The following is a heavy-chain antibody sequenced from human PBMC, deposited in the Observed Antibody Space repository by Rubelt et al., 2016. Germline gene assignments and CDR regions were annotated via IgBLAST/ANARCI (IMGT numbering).Heavy chain of an antibody. CDR1: GASFSSSGCY. Sequence: QLQVQESGPGLVKPSETLSPTCTVSGASFSSSGCYWGWIRQPPGKGREGDGRRYYNGSTYYKPSLKSRVTISVDTSKNQYSLKRSFVTAADTAVYYCARQIERYSASEGFDYWGQGTLVTVSS. CDR3: ARQIERYSASEGFDY. V-gene: IGHV4-39*01. CDR2: RYYNGST. J-gene: IGHJ4*02. D-gene: IGHD1-1*01.